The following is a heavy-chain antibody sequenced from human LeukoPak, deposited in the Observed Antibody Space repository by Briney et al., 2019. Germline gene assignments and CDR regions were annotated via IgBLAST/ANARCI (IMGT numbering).Heavy chain of an antibody. V-gene: IGHV1-2*02. Sequence: GASVKVSCKASGYTFTGYYMHWVRQAPGQGLEWMGWINPNSGGTNYAQKFQGRVTMTRDTSISTAYMELSRLRSEDTAVYYCARGITLWFGELFGYWGQGTLVTVSS. CDR1: GYTFTGYY. CDR3: ARGITLWFGELFGY. D-gene: IGHD3-10*01. CDR2: INPNSGGT. J-gene: IGHJ4*02.